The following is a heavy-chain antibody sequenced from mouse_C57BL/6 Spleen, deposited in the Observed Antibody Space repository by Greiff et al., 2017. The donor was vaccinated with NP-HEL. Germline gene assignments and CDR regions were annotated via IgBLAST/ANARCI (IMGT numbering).Heavy chain of an antibody. V-gene: IGHV14-4*01. Sequence: VQLQQSGAELVRPGASVKLSCTASGFNIKDDYMHWVKQRPEQGLEWIGWIDPENGDTEYASKFQGTATITADTSSNTAYLQLSSLTSEDTAVYYCTPPAQASFAYWGQGTLVTVSA. J-gene: IGHJ3*01. CDR3: TPPAQASFAY. CDR1: GFNIKDDY. D-gene: IGHD3-2*02. CDR2: IDPENGDT.